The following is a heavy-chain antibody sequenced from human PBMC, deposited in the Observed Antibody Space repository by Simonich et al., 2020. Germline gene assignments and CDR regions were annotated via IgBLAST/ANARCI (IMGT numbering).Heavy chain of an antibody. CDR3: ARARLYSSSHAFDI. J-gene: IGHJ3*02. V-gene: IGHV1-2*02. CDR2: INPNSGGK. D-gene: IGHD6-6*01. Sequence: QVQLVQSGAEVKKPGASVKVSCKASGYTFTGYYMHWVRQAPGQGLEWMGWINPNSGGKNHAQKFQGRVTMTRDTSISTAYMELSRLRSDDTAVYYCARARLYSSSHAFDIWGQGTMVTVSS. CDR1: GYTFTGYY.